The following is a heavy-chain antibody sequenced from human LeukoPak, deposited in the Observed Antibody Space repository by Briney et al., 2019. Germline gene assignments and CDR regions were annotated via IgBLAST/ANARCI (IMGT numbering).Heavy chain of an antibody. CDR1: GGTFSSYA. CDR2: IIPILGIA. V-gene: IGHV1-69*04. Sequence: SVKVSCKASGGTFSSYAISWVRQAPGQGLEWMGRIIPILGIANYAQKFQGRVTITADKSTSTAYMELSSLRSEDTAVYYCARSGGYYYDSSGYEGGAFDIWGQGTMVTVSS. J-gene: IGHJ3*02. CDR3: ARSGGYYYDSSGYEGGAFDI. D-gene: IGHD3-22*01.